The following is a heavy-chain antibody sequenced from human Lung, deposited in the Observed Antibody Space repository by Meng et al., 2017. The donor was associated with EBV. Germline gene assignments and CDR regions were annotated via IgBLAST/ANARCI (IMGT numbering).Heavy chain of an antibody. Sequence: QGQLPDSGPLRVTPSQPLSLTCAVSGDSFNSPDYYWSWIRQPPEKGLEWIGYIYYSGSTYYNPSLKSRVSISGDTSNKQFSLKLTSVTAADTAVYYCARSPYSGSALPFFDYWGQGSLVTVSS. CDR2: IYYSGST. V-gene: IGHV4-30-4*01. J-gene: IGHJ4*02. D-gene: IGHD1-26*01. CDR3: ARSPYSGSALPFFDY. CDR1: GDSFNSPDYY.